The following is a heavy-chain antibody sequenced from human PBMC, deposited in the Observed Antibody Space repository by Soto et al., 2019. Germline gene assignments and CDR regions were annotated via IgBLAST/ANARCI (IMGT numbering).Heavy chain of an antibody. Sequence: QVLLQEPGPGLVKPSQTLSLTCTVSGASIRRRGYYWSWIRQHPGGGQEWIGFVYYSGSTDYNPSLRGRVTISADTSKNEFTLRLFSVTAADTAMYYCASSGGPEGDWFDPWGQGTLVTVSS. J-gene: IGHJ5*02. CDR2: VYYSGST. CDR1: GASIRRRGYY. D-gene: IGHD2-15*01. CDR3: ASSGGPEGDWFDP. V-gene: IGHV4-31*03.